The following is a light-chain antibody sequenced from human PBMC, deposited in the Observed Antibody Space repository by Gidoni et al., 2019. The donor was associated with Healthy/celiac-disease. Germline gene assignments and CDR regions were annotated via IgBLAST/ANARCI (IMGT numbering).Light chain of an antibody. CDR1: ISDVGGYNY. J-gene: IGLJ1*01. Sequence: QSALPQPASLSGSPGHSITISCTGTISDVGGYNYVSWYQQHPGKAPKLIIYEVSNRPSGVFNRVSGSKSGNTASLIISGIQAEDEADYYCSSYTSSSTLVFGTGTKVTVL. CDR2: EVS. CDR3: SSYTSSSTLV. V-gene: IGLV2-14*01.